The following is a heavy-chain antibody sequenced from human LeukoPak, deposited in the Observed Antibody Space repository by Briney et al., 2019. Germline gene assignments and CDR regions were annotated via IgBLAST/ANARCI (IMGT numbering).Heavy chain of an antibody. J-gene: IGHJ4*02. CDR2: VNPNSGET. V-gene: IGHV1-2*02. CDR3: ARVRYDTTYYFDY. CDR1: GYIFTGYY. D-gene: IGHD5-12*01. Sequence: ASVKVSCKGSGYIFTGYYMQWVRQAPGQGLEWMGWVNPNSGETNYAQKFQGRVTMTRDTSTRTADMELSSLRPEDTALYYCARVRYDTTYYFDYWGQGTLVTVSS.